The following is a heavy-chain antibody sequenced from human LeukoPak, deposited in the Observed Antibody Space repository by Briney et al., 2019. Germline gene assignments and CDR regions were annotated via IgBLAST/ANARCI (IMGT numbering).Heavy chain of an antibody. Sequence: GGSLRLSCAASGFTFSSYAMSWVRQAPGKGLEWVSAISGSGGSTYYADPVKGRFTMSRDNSKNTLYLQMSSLRAEDTAVYYCVRAAPRDCSSTSCSLFDNWGQGILVTVSS. CDR3: VRAAPRDCSSTSCSLFDN. D-gene: IGHD2-2*01. J-gene: IGHJ4*02. CDR1: GFTFSSYA. CDR2: ISGSGGST. V-gene: IGHV3-23*01.